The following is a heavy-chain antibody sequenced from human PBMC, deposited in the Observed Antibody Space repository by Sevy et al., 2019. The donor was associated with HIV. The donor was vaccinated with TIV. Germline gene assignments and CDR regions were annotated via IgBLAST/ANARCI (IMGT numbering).Heavy chain of an antibody. CDR1: GFSFSYYG. J-gene: IGHJ6*02. CDR3: ANAYSGSYSHSYLYALDV. V-gene: IGHV3-30*18. D-gene: IGHD1-26*01. CDR2: ISHDGINE. Sequence: GGSLRLSCIGSGFSFSYYGIHLVRQAPGKGLDWVALISHDGINEYYADSVKGRFTISRDNSKNTVYLEMNSLRNEDTAIYFCANAYSGSYSHSYLYALDVWGQGTTVTVSS.